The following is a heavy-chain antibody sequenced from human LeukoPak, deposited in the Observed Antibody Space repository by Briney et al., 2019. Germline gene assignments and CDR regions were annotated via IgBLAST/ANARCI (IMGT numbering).Heavy chain of an antibody. V-gene: IGHV3-15*01. D-gene: IGHD1-14*01. Sequence: NPGGSLRLSCAASGLAFTGAWMNWVRQAPGKGLEGVGRIKSKTDGEIAQFAAPVKGRFTISRDDSKNALYLQMDSLQTEDTAVYYCTTDPNHRMSQSWGQGTLVTVSS. CDR3: TTDPNHRMSQS. CDR1: GLAFTGAW. CDR2: IKSKTDGEIA. J-gene: IGHJ5*02.